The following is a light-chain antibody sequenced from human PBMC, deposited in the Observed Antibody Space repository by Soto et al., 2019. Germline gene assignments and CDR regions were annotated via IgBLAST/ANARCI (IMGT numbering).Light chain of an antibody. Sequence: QSVLTQPPSVSAAPGQKGTISCSGSSSNIGNNYVSWYQQLPGTAPKLLIYDNNKRPSGIPDRFSGSKSGTSATLGITGLQTGDEADYYCGTWDSSLSAAVFGGGTKLTVL. CDR3: GTWDSSLSAAV. J-gene: IGLJ2*01. V-gene: IGLV1-51*01. CDR1: SSNIGNNY. CDR2: DNN.